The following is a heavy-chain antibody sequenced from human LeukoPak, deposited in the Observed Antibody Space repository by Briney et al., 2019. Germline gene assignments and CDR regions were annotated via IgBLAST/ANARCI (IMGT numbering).Heavy chain of an antibody. V-gene: IGHV3-53*01. CDR3: ASRNGYSTFYYGMDV. Sequence: GGSLRLSCAASGFTVSSNYMSWVRQAPGKGLEWVSVIYNGGSTYYADSVKGRFTISRDNSKNTLYLQMNSLRAEDTAVHYCASRNGYSTFYYGMDVWGQGTTVTVS. J-gene: IGHJ6*02. D-gene: IGHD5-24*01. CDR2: IYNGGST. CDR1: GFTVSSNY.